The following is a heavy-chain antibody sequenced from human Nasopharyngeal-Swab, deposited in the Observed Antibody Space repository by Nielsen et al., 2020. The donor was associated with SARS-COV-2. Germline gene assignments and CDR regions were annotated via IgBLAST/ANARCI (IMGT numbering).Heavy chain of an antibody. D-gene: IGHD6-13*01. Sequence: SETLSLTCTVSGGSISSSSYYWGWIRQPPGKGLEWIGSIYYSGSTYYNPSLKSRVTISVDTSKNQFSLKLSSVTVADTAVYYCASLSSSWSLGYYYYYMDVWGKGTTVTVSS. CDR1: GGSISSSSYY. V-gene: IGHV4-39*01. CDR2: IYYSGST. J-gene: IGHJ6*03. CDR3: ASLSSSWSLGYYYYYMDV.